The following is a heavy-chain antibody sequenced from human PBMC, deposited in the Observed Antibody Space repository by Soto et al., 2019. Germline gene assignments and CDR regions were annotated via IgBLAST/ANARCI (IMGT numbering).Heavy chain of an antibody. CDR2: IFYSGST. CDR3: ARQATTADIDWWVDP. Sequence: QLQLQESGPGLVKASETLSLTCNVSGGSISSSRAYWAWIRQPPGKGLEWMANIFYSGSTYYNPSRARGVALSADSSKNPFSLKLISVTAADTAVYYCARQATTADIDWWVDPWGQGTLVTVSS. V-gene: IGHV4-39*01. J-gene: IGHJ5*02. CDR1: GGSISSSRAY. D-gene: IGHD3-9*01.